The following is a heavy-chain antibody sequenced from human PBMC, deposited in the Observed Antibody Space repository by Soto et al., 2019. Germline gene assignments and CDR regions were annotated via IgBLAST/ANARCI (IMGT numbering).Heavy chain of an antibody. CDR1: GGSFSGYY. J-gene: IGHJ4*02. V-gene: IGHV4-34*01. Sequence: PSETLSLTCAVYGGSFSGYYWSWIRQPPGKGLEWIGEINHSGSTNYNPSLKSRVTISVDTSKNQFSLKLSSVTAADTAVYYCARRPYCGGDCYLFDYWGQGTLVTVSS. CDR3: ARRPYCGGDCYLFDY. D-gene: IGHD2-21*02. CDR2: INHSGST.